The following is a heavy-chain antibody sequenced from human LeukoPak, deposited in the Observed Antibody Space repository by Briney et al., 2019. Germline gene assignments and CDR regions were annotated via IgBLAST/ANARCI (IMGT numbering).Heavy chain of an antibody. V-gene: IGHV3-48*01. Sequence: GGSLRLPCAASGFTFSSYSMNWVRQARGRGREGVSYISSSSSTIYYADSVNGRFTISRDNAKNSLYLQMNSLRAQDTAVYYCARDGYGSGQAFHIWGQATMLTVSS. CDR1: GFTFSSYS. CDR3: ARDGYGSGQAFHI. J-gene: IGHJ3*02. D-gene: IGHD3-10*01. CDR2: ISSSSSTI.